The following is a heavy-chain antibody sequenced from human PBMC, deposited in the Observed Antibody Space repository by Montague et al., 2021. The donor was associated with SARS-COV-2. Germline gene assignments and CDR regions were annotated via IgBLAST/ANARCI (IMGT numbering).Heavy chain of an antibody. D-gene: IGHD1-14*01. CDR2: IHGRGDGT. CDR3: ARDQNHGMDV. J-gene: IGHJ6*02. Sequence: SLRLSCAASGFTFSSHGMYWVRQPPGKGLEWVSEIHGRGDGTYXXXSVKGRFTISRDNSKNTLYLQMNSLRVEDTAVYYCARDQNHGMDVWGQGTTVIVSS. CDR1: GFTFSSHG. V-gene: IGHV3-23*01.